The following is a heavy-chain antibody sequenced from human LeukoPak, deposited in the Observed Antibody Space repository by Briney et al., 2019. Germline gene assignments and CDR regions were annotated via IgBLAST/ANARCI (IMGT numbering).Heavy chain of an antibody. CDR1: GYSLTGYH. D-gene: IGHD2-2*01. CDR3: ARDYCSSTSCLFDY. Sequence: LRASVKVSCKASGYSLTGYHMHWVRQAPGQGLEWMGRINPNSGDTNYAQKFQGRVTMTRDTSISTAYMELSRLRSDDTAVYYCARDYCSSTSCLFDYWGQGTLVTVSS. V-gene: IGHV1-2*06. J-gene: IGHJ4*02. CDR2: INPNSGDT.